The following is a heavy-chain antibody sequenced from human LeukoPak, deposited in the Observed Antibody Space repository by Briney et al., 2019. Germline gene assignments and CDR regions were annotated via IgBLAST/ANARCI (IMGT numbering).Heavy chain of an antibody. CDR1: GGSISSYY. V-gene: IGHV4-59*01. CDR2: IYYSGST. D-gene: IGHD7-27*01. Sequence: SETLSLTCTVSGGSISSYYWSWFLQPPGKGLEWIGYIYYSGSTNYNPSLKSRVTISVDTSKNQFSLKLSSVTAADTAVYYCARAPRGLGYFDYWGQGTLVTVSS. CDR3: ARAPRGLGYFDY. J-gene: IGHJ4*02.